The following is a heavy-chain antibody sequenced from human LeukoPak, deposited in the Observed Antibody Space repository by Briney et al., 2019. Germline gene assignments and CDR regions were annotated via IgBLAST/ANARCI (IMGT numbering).Heavy chain of an antibody. J-gene: IGHJ3*02. CDR1: GYTFTSYG. CDR2: INPNSGGT. D-gene: IGHD3-22*01. Sequence: ASVKVSCKASGYTFTSYGISWVRQAPGQGLEWMGWINPNSGGTNYAQKFQGRVTMTRDTSISTAYMELSRLRSDDTAVYYCARVTGYYYENTGYYHHAFDIWGQGTMVTVSS. CDR3: ARVTGYYYENTGYYHHAFDI. V-gene: IGHV1-2*02.